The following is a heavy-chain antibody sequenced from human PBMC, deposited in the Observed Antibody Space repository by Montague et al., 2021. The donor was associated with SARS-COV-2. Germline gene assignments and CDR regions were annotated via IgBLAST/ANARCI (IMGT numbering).Heavy chain of an antibody. Sequence: SETLSLTCTVSGGSISSYYWSWIRQPPGKGLEWIGYIYYSGSSNYNPSLKSRVTISIDTSKNQFSLNLNSVTAADGAVYYCASPGGYCSDGSCYYVYWGQGTLVTVSS. V-gene: IGHV4-59*01. CDR3: ASPGGYCSDGSCYYVY. CDR2: IYYSGSS. D-gene: IGHD2-15*01. CDR1: GGSISSYY. J-gene: IGHJ4*02.